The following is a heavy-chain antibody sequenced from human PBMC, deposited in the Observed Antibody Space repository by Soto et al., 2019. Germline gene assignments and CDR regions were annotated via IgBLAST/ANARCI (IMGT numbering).Heavy chain of an antibody. D-gene: IGHD2-2*01. CDR1: GFTFSSYG. CDR3: ARDGDIVVVPAASPFGY. V-gene: IGHV3-33*01. CDR2: IWYDGSNK. J-gene: IGHJ4*02. Sequence: GGSLRLSCAASGFTFSSYGMHWVRQAPGKGLEWVAVIWYDGSNKYYADSVKGRFTISRDNSKNTLYLQMNSLRAEDTAVYYCARDGDIVVVPAASPFGYWGQGTLVTVSS.